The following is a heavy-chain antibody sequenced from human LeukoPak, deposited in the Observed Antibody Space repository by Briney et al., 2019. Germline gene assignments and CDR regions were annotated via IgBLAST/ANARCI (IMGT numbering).Heavy chain of an antibody. D-gene: IGHD3-22*01. V-gene: IGHV1-69*05. J-gene: IGHJ4*02. Sequence: GSSVKVSCKASGGTFSSYAISWVRQAPGQGLEWMGGIIPIFGTANYAQKFQGRVTITTDESTSTAYMELSSLRSEDTAVYYCARNGYYDSSGYYYPFDYWGRGTLVTVSS. CDR2: IIPIFGTA. CDR1: GGTFSSYA. CDR3: ARNGYYDSSGYYYPFDY.